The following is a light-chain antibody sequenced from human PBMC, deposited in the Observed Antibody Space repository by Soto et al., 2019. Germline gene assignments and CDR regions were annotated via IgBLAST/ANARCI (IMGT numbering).Light chain of an antibody. J-gene: IGLJ3*02. Sequence: QSALTQPASVSGSPGQSITISCTGSSSDVGGYNYVSWYQQHPGKGPKLMIYEVSNRPSGVSSRFSGSKSGNTASLTISGLQAEDEADYYCTSYTPTGALVFGSGTKLTVL. CDR3: TSYTPTGALV. CDR1: SSDVGGYNY. V-gene: IGLV2-14*01. CDR2: EVS.